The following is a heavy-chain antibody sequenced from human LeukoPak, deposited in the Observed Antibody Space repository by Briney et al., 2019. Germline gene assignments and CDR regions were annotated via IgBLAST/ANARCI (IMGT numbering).Heavy chain of an antibody. D-gene: IGHD2-15*01. CDR1: GDAVSSGY. CDR2: IQDTGIT. Sequence: SETLSLICTVPGDAVSSGYWSWIRQSPGKGLEWIGFIQDTGITDYNPSLKSRLLMSLDTSKNQFSLNLRSVTAADTAVYYCAGRGHRYSRDWGQGILVTISS. J-gene: IGHJ1*01. CDR3: AGRGHRYSRD. V-gene: IGHV4-4*09.